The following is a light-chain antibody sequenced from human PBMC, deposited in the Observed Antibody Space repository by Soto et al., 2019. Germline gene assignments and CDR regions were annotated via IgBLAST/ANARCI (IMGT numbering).Light chain of an antibody. CDR2: DAS. Sequence: EIVLTQSPATLSLSPGERATLSCRASETISSYLAWYQQKPGQAPRLLIYDASNRATGIPARFSGSESGTDFNFTIRSLEAEDFEVYYCQQRANWPTYTCDQGTKLEIK. J-gene: IGKJ2*01. CDR1: ETISSY. V-gene: IGKV3-11*01. CDR3: QQRANWPTYT.